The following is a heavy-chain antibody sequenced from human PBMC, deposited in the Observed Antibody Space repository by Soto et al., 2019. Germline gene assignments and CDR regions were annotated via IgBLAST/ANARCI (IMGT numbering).Heavy chain of an antibody. V-gene: IGHV1-18*01. CDR1: GYTFTSYG. CDR3: ARDWKEKVGATFYY. CDR2: ISAYNGNR. Sequence: ASVKVSCKASGYTFTSYGISWVRQAPGQGLEWMGWISAYNGNRNYAQKVQGGVTMTTDTSTSTAYMELRSLRSDDTAVYYCARDWKEKVGATFYYWGQGALVTVSS. D-gene: IGHD1-26*01. J-gene: IGHJ4*02.